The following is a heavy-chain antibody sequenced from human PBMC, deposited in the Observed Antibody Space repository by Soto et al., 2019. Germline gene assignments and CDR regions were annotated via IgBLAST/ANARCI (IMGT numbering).Heavy chain of an antibody. D-gene: IGHD5-18*01. CDR2: IYWDDDK. V-gene: IGHV2-5*02. CDR1: GFSLSTIGVG. Sequence: SGPTLVNPTQTLTLTCTFSGFSLSTIGVGVGWIRQPPGNSLEWLALIYWDDDKRYSPSLKSRLTITKDTSKNQVVLTMTNMDPVDKATYYCAPSAVRGYTYGFGRNWFDPSGQGTLFTVSS. J-gene: IGHJ5*02. CDR3: APSAVRGYTYGFGRNWFDP.